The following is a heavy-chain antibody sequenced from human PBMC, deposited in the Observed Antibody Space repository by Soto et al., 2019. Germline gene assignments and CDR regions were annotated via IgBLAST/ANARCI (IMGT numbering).Heavy chain of an antibody. CDR1: GFTFSDYG. Sequence: QVQLVESEGGVVQPGRSLRLSCAASGFTFSDYGMHWVRQAPGKGLEWVAVIWYDGDNKYYADSVKGRFTISRDNSKNTLYLQMNSLRAEDTAIYYCARDLTVDCSGGSCSYYKYGMDVWGQGTTVTVSS. CDR3: ARDLTVDCSGGSCSYYKYGMDV. CDR2: IWYDGDNK. D-gene: IGHD2-15*01. V-gene: IGHV3-33*01. J-gene: IGHJ6*02.